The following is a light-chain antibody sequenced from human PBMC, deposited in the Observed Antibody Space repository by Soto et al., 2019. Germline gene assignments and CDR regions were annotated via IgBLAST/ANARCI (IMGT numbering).Light chain of an antibody. J-gene: IGKJ2*01. CDR1: QSVSSY. CDR3: QQRINWSVT. Sequence: EIVLTQSPATLSFSPGERATLSCRASQSVSSYLAWYQQKPGQAPRLLIYDASNRATGIPSRFSGSGSGPDFTLTISSLEPEVFVVYYCQQRINWSVTFGQETQLEIK. V-gene: IGKV3-11*01. CDR2: DAS.